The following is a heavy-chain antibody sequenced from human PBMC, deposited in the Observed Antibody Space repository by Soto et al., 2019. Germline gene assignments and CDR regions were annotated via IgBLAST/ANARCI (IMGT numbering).Heavy chain of an antibody. J-gene: IGHJ6*02. Sequence: QVQLVQSGAEVKKPGSSVKVSCKASGGTFSSYAISWVRQAPGQGLEWMGEIIPIFGTANYAQKFQGRVTITADESTSTAYMELSSLRSEDTAVYYCARDTLPYYYDSSGYPLHNGMDVWGQGTTVTVSS. CDR1: GGTFSSYA. D-gene: IGHD3-22*01. V-gene: IGHV1-69*01. CDR3: ARDTLPYYYDSSGYPLHNGMDV. CDR2: IIPIFGTA.